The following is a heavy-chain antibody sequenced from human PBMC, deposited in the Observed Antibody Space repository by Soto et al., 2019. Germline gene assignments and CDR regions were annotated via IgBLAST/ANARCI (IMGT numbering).Heavy chain of an antibody. CDR2: VYNSGST. V-gene: IGHV4-59*01. CDR1: GGSISSNY. CDR3: ARYRREAVAGYTLDN. J-gene: IGHJ4*02. Sequence: LSLTCTVSGGSISSNYCTWIRQPPGKGLEWIGYVYNSGSTNYNPSLKSRVTISEDTSKSQFSLKVNSMTAAGTAVYYCARYRREAVAGYTLDNWGQGILVTVSS. D-gene: IGHD6-13*01.